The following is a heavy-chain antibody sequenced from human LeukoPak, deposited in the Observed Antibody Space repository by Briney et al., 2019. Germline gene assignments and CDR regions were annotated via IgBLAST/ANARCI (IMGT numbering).Heavy chain of an antibody. CDR1: GGTFSSYA. V-gene: IGHV1-69*01. D-gene: IGHD2-15*01. CDR2: IIPIFGTA. J-gene: IGHJ3*02. Sequence: GSSVKVSCKASGGTFSSYAISWVRQAPGQGLEWMGGIIPIFGTANYAQKFQGRVTITADESTSTAYMELSSLRSEDTAVYYYARGGAGYCSGGSCYKPYAFDIWGQGTMVTVSS. CDR3: ARGGAGYCSGGSCYKPYAFDI.